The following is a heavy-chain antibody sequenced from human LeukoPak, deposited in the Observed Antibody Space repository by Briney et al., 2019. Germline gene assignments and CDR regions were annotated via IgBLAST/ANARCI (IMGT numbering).Heavy chain of an antibody. CDR1: GGSISSSSYY. CDR2: IYYSGST. CDR3: TRGPGGSNNYYDAFDI. V-gene: IGHV4-39*01. Sequence: PSETLSLTCTVSGGSISSSSYYWGWIRQPPGKGLEWIGSIYYSGSTYYNPSLKSRVTISVDTSKNQFSLKLNSVTAADTAVYYCTRGPGGSNNYYDAFDIWGQGTMVTVSS. D-gene: IGHD3-10*01. J-gene: IGHJ3*02.